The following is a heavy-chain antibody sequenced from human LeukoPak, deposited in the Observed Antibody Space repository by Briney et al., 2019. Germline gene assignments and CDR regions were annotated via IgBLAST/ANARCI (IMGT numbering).Heavy chain of an antibody. CDR1: GGTFSSYA. Sequence: ASVKVSCKASGGTFSSYAISWVRQAPRQGLEWMGWINPNSGGTNYAQKFQGRVTMTRDTSISTAYMELSRLRSDDTAVYYCARYYYDSSGYSDWGQGTLVTVSS. V-gene: IGHV1-2*02. J-gene: IGHJ4*02. CDR2: INPNSGGT. D-gene: IGHD3-22*01. CDR3: ARYYYDSSGYSD.